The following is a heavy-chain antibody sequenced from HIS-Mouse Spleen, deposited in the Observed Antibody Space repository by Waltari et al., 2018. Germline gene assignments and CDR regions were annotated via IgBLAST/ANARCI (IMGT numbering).Heavy chain of an antibody. J-gene: IGHJ2*01. CDR2: IYYSGST. CDR1: GGSIRRSSYS. Sequence: QLQLQESGPGLVKPSETLSLTCPVPGGSIRRSSYSWGWIRQPPGKGLEWIGSIYYSGSTYYNPSLKSRVTISVDTSKNQFSLKLSSVTAADTAVYYCAREIPYSSSWYDWYFDLWGRGTLVTVSS. D-gene: IGHD6-13*01. CDR3: AREIPYSSSWYDWYFDL. V-gene: IGHV4-39*07.